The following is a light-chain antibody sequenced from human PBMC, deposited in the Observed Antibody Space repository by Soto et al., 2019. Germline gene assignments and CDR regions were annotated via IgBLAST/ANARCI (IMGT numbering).Light chain of an antibody. V-gene: IGKV3-20*01. CDR1: QSVSNNY. J-gene: IGKJ2*01. CDR3: QQYGSSPPYT. CDR2: GSS. Sequence: EVALTQSPGTRSLSPGARATLSCRASQSVSNNYFAWYQQIPGQAPRLLIFGSSDRASGIPDRFSGSGSGKDFTLTISRLEPEDFAVYYWQQYGSSPPYTFGQGTKLEIK.